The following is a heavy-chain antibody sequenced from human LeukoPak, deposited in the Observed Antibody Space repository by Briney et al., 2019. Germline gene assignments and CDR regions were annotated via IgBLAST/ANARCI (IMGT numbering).Heavy chain of an antibody. D-gene: IGHD3-10*01. CDR1: GGSISSSNW. V-gene: IGHV4-4*02. CDR2: IYHSGST. J-gene: IGHJ4*02. CDR3: ARHGGGATMVRGVRNRPIDY. Sequence: PSETLSLTCAVSGGSISSSNWWSWVRQPPGKGLEWIGEIYHSGSTNYDPSLKSRATISVDTSKNQFSLKLSSVTAADTAVYYCARHGGGATMVRGVRNRPIDYWGQGTLVTVSS.